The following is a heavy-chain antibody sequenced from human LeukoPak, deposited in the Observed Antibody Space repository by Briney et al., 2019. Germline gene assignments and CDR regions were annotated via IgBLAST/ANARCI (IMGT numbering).Heavy chain of an antibody. CDR3: ARDFYLDYDVLTGYYDQ. CDR1: GFSFSSYS. J-gene: IGHJ4*02. CDR2: ISSSSTYI. D-gene: IGHD3-9*01. Sequence: GGSLRLSCSASGFSFSSYSMTWVRQAPGKGLEWVSSISSSSTYIYFADSVKGRFTISRDNSKNSLYLQMNSLRAEDTAVYFCARDFYLDYDVLTGYYDQWGRGTLVTVSS. V-gene: IGHV3-21*01.